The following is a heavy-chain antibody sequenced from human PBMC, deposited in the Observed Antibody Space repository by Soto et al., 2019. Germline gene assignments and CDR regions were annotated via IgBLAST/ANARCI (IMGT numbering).Heavy chain of an antibody. J-gene: IGHJ5*02. V-gene: IGHV4-39*01. CDR2: IYYSGST. Sequence: SETLSLTCTVSGGSISGSSYYWGWIRQPPGKGLEWIGSIYYSGSTYYNPSLKSRVTISVDTSKNQFSLKLSTVTAADTAVYYCARQSDYTSASGLWFDPWGHGTLVTVSS. D-gene: IGHD6-6*01. CDR1: GGSISGSSYY. CDR3: ARQSDYTSASGLWFDP.